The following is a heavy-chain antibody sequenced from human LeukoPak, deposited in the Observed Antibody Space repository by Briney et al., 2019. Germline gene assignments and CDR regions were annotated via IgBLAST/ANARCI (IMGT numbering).Heavy chain of an antibody. Sequence: GGSLRLSCAASGFTFSSYWMHWVRQAPGKGLVWVSRINSDGSSTSYADSVKGRFTISRDNAKNTLYLQMNSLRAEDTAVYYCATFNSGSSPFDYWGQGTLVTVSS. V-gene: IGHV3-74*01. J-gene: IGHJ4*02. D-gene: IGHD1-26*01. CDR2: INSDGSST. CDR3: ATFNSGSSPFDY. CDR1: GFTFSSYW.